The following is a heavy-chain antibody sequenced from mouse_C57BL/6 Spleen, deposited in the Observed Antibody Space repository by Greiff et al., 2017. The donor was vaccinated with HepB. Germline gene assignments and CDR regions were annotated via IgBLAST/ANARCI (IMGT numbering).Heavy chain of an antibody. CDR3: ARERPFDY. J-gene: IGHJ2*01. Sequence: QVQLKQSGAELVMPGASVKLSCKASGYTFTSYWMHWVKQRPGQGLEWIGEIDPSDSYTNYNQKFKGKSTLTVDKSSSSAYMQLSSLTSEDSAVYYCARERPFDYWGQGTTLTVSS. V-gene: IGHV1-69*01. CDR2: IDPSDSYT. D-gene: IGHD1-2*01. CDR1: GYTFTSYW.